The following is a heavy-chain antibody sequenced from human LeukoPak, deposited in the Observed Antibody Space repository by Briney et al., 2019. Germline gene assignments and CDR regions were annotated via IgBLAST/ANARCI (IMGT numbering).Heavy chain of an antibody. Sequence: ASVKVSCKGSGYTFTNYAVHWVRQAPGQRLEWLGWINPGNGDTKYSQNFQGRVTVTSDTSAATAYVELNSLASEDTAVYYCARERWHCRVNCYSVYYYALDVWGQGTTVTVSS. V-gene: IGHV1-3*01. CDR3: ARERWHCRVNCYSVYYYALDV. CDR1: GYTFTNYA. J-gene: IGHJ6*02. CDR2: INPGNGDT. D-gene: IGHD2-15*01.